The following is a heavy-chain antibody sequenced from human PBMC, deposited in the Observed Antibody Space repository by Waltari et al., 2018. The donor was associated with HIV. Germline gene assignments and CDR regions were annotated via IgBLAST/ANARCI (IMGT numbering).Heavy chain of an antibody. V-gene: IGHV4-34*01. J-gene: IGHJ4*02. CDR3: ARRGFRFCSSTTCLDY. D-gene: IGHD2-2*01. CDR1: GGSFSDYY. Sequence: QVQLQQWGAGLLKPSVTLSLTCAVYGGSFSDYYWTWIRQPPGKGLEWIGEINHSGSTNYKPPLKSRVTISVDTSKNQFSLKPSSVTAADTAVYYCARRGFRFCSSTTCLDYWGQGTLVTVSS. CDR2: INHSGST.